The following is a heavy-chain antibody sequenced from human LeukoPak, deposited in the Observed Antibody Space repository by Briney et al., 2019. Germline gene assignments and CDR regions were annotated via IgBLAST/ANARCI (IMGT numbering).Heavy chain of an antibody. J-gene: IGHJ6*03. Sequence: PGGTLRLSCAASGFTFSSYGMSWVRQAPGKGLEWVSAISGSGGSTYYADSVKGRFTISRDNSKNTLFLQMNSLRAEDTAVYYCAKYLVDPVTKQLRFSHMDVWGKGTTVTVSS. V-gene: IGHV3-23*01. CDR3: AKYLVDPVTKQLRFSHMDV. CDR1: GFTFSSYG. CDR2: ISGSGGST. D-gene: IGHD3-3*01.